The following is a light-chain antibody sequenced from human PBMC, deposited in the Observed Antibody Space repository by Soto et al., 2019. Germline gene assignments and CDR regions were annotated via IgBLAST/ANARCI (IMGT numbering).Light chain of an antibody. CDR3: LLSYSGARV. J-gene: IGLJ2*01. CDR1: TGTVTTGHA. V-gene: IGLV7-46*01. Sequence: QSVVTQEPSLTVSPGGTVTLTCGSITGTVTTGHAPYWFQQKPGQAPRTLIYETTNRHSWTPARFSGSLLGGKAALTLSGAQPEDEAEYYCLLSYSGARVFGGGTKVTVL. CDR2: ETT.